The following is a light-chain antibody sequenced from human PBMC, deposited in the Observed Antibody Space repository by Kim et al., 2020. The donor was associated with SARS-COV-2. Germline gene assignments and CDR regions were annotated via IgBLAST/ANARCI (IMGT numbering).Light chain of an antibody. V-gene: IGKV2-28*01. CDR1: QSLLHSSGDNY. CDR3: MQGLQIPWT. J-gene: IGKJ1*01. Sequence: PASIACRSSQSLLHSSGDNYLEWYLQKPGQSPQLLIYLGSNRASGVPDGFSGSGSGTDFTLKISRVEAEDVGVYFCMQGLQIPWTFGQGTKVDIK. CDR2: LGS.